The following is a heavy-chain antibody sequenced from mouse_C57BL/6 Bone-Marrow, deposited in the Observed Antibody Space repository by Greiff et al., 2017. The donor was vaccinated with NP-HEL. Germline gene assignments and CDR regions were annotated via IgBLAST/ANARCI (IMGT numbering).Heavy chain of an antibody. V-gene: IGHV2-2*01. D-gene: IGHD4-1*01. CDR1: GFSLTSYG. Sequence: VQLVESGPGLVQPSQSLSITCTVSGFSLTSYGVHWVRQSPGKGLEWLGVIWSGGSTDYNAAFISRLSISKDNSKSQVFFKMNSLQADDTAIYYCARKGDWDTRGYFDVWGTGTTVTVSS. J-gene: IGHJ1*03. CDR2: IWSGGST. CDR3: ARKGDWDTRGYFDV.